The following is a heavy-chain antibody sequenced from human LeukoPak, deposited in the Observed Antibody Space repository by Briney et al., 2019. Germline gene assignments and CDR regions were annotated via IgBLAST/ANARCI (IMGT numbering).Heavy chain of an antibody. V-gene: IGHV5-51*01. CDR2: IYPGDSDT. J-gene: IGHJ4*02. CDR1: GYSFTSYW. CDR3: ARLGVNRITTLGTHLDY. Sequence: GESLKISCKGSGYSFTSYWIGWVRQMPGKPLEWMGIIYPGDSDTSYSPSFQGQVPISADKSISTAYLQWSSLKASDTAMYYCARLGVNRITTLGTHLDYWGQGTLVTVSS. D-gene: IGHD3-10*02.